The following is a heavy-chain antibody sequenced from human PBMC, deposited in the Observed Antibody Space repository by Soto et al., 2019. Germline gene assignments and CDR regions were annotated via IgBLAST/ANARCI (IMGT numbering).Heavy chain of an antibody. CDR2: FDPEDGET. J-gene: IGHJ3*02. V-gene: IGHV1-24*01. CDR3: ATNPGYYGSGSYVAFDI. D-gene: IGHD3-10*01. CDR1: GYTLTELS. Sequence: ASVKVSCKVSGYTLTELSMHWVRQAPGKGLEWMGGFDPEDGETIYAQKFQGRVTMTEDTSTDTAYMELSSLRSEDTAVYYCATNPGYYGSGSYVAFDIWGQGTMVTVSS.